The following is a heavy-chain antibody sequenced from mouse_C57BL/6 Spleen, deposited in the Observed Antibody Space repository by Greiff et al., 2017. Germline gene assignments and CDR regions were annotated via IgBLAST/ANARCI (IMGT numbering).Heavy chain of an antibody. J-gene: IGHJ2*01. D-gene: IGHD2-5*01. CDR2: IHPNSGST. V-gene: IGHV1-64*01. CDR1: GYTFTSYW. Sequence: QVQLKQPGAELVKPGASVKLSCKASGYTFTSYWMHWVKQRPGQGLEWIGMIHPNSGSTNYNEKFKSKATLTVDKSSSTAYMQLSSLTSEDSAVYYCARTAYYSNHFDYWGQGTTLTVSS. CDR3: ARTAYYSNHFDY.